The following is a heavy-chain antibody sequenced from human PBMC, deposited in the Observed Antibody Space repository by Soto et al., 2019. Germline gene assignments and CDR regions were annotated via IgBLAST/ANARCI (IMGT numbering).Heavy chain of an antibody. CDR2: INSDGSST. V-gene: IGHV3-74*01. J-gene: IGHJ3*02. Sequence: PGGSLRLSCAASGFTFSSYWMHWVRQAPGKGLVWVSRINSDGSSTSYADSVKGRFTISRDNAKNTLYLQMNSLRAEDTAVYYCARGLRKTYYYDSSGRAFDIWGQGTMVTVSS. CDR1: GFTFSSYW. D-gene: IGHD3-22*01. CDR3: ARGLRKTYYYDSSGRAFDI.